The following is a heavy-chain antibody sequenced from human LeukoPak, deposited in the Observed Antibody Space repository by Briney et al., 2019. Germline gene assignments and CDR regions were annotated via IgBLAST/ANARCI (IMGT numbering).Heavy chain of an antibody. Sequence: GGSLRLSCAASGFTFSSYAMHWVRQAPGKGLEYVSAISSNGGSTYYANSVKGRFTISRDNSKNTLYLQMGSLRAEDMAVYYCARVSSSGWEDYWGQGTLVTVSS. CDR1: GFTFSSYA. CDR3: ARVSSSGWEDY. V-gene: IGHV3-64*01. D-gene: IGHD6-19*01. CDR2: ISSNGGST. J-gene: IGHJ4*02.